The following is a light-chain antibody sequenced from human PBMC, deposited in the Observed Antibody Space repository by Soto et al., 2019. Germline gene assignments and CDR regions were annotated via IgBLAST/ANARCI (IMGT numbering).Light chain of an antibody. V-gene: IGLV2-14*03. CDR3: SSYTSSSTHV. J-gene: IGLJ1*01. Sequence: QSVLTQPASVSGSRGQSITISCTGTSSDGGNYNFVSWYQQHPGKLPKLMIFDGSRRTSGVSARFSGSKSGNTASLTISGLQAEDDGDYYCSSYTSSSTHVFGSGTKLTVL. CDR2: DGS. CDR1: SSDGGNYNF.